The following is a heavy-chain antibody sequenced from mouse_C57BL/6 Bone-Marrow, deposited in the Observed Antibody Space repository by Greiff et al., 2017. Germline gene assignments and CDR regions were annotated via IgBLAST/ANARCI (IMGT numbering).Heavy chain of an antibody. V-gene: IGHV1-82*01. CDR2: IYPGDGDT. CDR1: GYAFSSSW. J-gene: IGHJ2*01. Sequence: VQGVESGPELVKPGASVKISCKASGYAFSSSWMNWVKQRPGKGLEWIGRIYPGDGDTNYNGKFTGKATLTADKSSSTAYMQLSSLTSEDSAVYFCARSTYYSNYGYYFDDWGQGTTLTVSS. CDR3: ARSTYYSNYGYYFDD. D-gene: IGHD2-5*01.